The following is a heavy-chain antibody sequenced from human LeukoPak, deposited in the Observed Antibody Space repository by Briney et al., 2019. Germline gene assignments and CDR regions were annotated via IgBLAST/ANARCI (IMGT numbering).Heavy chain of an antibody. D-gene: IGHD3-10*01. CDR3: ARASGPFDF. CDR2: IWSDGSNK. Sequence: GRSLRLSCAASGFTFSVYGLHWVRQAPGKGLEWVAVIWSDGSNKYFADSVKGRFTISRDNSKNTLYLQMNSLRAEDTAVYYCARASGPFDFWGQGTLVTVSS. V-gene: IGHV3-33*01. CDR1: GFTFSVYG. J-gene: IGHJ4*02.